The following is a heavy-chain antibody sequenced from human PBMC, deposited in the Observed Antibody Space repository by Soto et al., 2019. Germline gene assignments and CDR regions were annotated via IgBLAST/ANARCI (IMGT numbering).Heavy chain of an antibody. CDR1: GFTFSSYW. CDR2: IKQDGSEK. CDR3: AGTRDCTNCVSDYDAFDI. V-gene: IGHV3-7*03. J-gene: IGHJ3*02. D-gene: IGHD2-8*01. Sequence: GGSLRLSCAASGFTFSSYWMSWVRQAPGKGLEWVANIKQDGSEKYYVDSVKGRFTISRDNAKNSLYLQMISLRAGDKAVYYCAGTRDCTNCVSDYDAFDIWGQGTMVTVSS.